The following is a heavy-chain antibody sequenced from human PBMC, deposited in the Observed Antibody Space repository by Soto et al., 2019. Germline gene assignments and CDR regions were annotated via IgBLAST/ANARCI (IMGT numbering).Heavy chain of an antibody. CDR1: GFTFNSYG. CDR3: AKGRSRYSDYDLDY. J-gene: IGHJ4*02. D-gene: IGHD5-12*01. V-gene: IGHV3-33*06. CDR2: IWYDGRNT. Sequence: QVQLVESGGGVVQPGRSLRLSCAASGFTFNSYGMHWVRQAPGKGLEWVALIWYDGRNTYYADSVKGRFTVSRDNSKNTLTLQMTSLRAEDTAVYYCAKGRSRYSDYDLDYWGQGPLVTVSS.